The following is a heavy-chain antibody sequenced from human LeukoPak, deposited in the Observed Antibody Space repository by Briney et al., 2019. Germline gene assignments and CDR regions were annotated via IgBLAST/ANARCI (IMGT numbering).Heavy chain of an antibody. V-gene: IGHV3-21*01. CDR2: ISSSSSYI. CDR1: GFTFSSYS. D-gene: IGHD6-13*01. J-gene: IGHJ4*02. Sequence: GGSLRLSCAASGFTFSSYSMNWVRQAPGKGLEWVSSISSSSSYIYYADSVKGRFTISRDNAKNSLYLQMNSLRAEDTAVYYCTREGGSSWYLIPFDYWGQGTLVTVSS. CDR3: TREGGSSWYLIPFDY.